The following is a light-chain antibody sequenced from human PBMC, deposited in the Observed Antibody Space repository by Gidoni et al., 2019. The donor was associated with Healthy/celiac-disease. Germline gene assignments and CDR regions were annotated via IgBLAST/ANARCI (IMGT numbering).Light chain of an antibody. Sequence: EMVLTQSPGTLSFSPRERATLSCRASQSVSSSYLAWYQQKPGQAPRLLIYGASSRATGIPDRFSGSGSGTDFTLTISSLVPEDFAVYYCQQYCSSPPLTFGGGTKVEIK. J-gene: IGKJ4*01. V-gene: IGKV3-20*01. CDR2: GAS. CDR1: QSVSSSY. CDR3: QQYCSSPPLT.